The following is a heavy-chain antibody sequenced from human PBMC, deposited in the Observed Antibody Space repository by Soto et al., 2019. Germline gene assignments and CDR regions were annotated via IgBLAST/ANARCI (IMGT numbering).Heavy chain of an antibody. CDR2: ITPSGGYT. D-gene: IGHD2-21*02. Sequence: QVQLVQSGAEVKKPGASVKVSCKASGYTFSSYYMNWVRQAPGQGLEWLGIITPSGGYTTYAQRLLGRVTMISDTCTSTVHMELVSLTSADTAVYYCARGGGIVVVTAPYDHWGQGTMVTVSS. CDR1: GYTFSSYY. J-gene: IGHJ4*02. V-gene: IGHV1-46*03. CDR3: ARGGGIVVVTAPYDH.